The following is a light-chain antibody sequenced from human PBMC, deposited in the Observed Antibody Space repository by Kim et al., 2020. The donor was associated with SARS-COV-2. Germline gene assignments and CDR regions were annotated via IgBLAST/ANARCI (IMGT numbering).Light chain of an antibody. Sequence: EIVMTQSPATLSVSPGERATLSCRASQSVGSNLAWYQQKPGQAPRLLIYGASTRATGIPARFSGSGSGTEFTLTISSLQSEDFAVYYCQHCNNGPLLTFGGGTKVDIK. V-gene: IGKV3-15*01. J-gene: IGKJ4*01. CDR3: QHCNNGPLLT. CDR1: QSVGSN. CDR2: GAS.